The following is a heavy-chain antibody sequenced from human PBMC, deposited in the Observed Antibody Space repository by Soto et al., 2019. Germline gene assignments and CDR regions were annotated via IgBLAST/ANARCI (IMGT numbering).Heavy chain of an antibody. V-gene: IGHV4-34*01. D-gene: IGHD2-15*01. CDR3: ARVGRGYCSGGSCYWFDP. CDR2: INHSGST. CDR1: GGSFSGYY. Sequence: PSETLSLTCAVYGGSFSGYYWSWIRQPPGKGLEWIGEINHSGSTNYNPSLKSRVTISVDTSKNQFSLKLSSVTAADTAVYYCARVGRGYCSGGSCYWFDPWGQGTLVTVS. J-gene: IGHJ5*02.